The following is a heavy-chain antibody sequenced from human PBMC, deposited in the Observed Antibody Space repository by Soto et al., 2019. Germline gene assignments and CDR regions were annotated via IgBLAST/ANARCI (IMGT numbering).Heavy chain of an antibody. V-gene: IGHV3-11*06. D-gene: IGHD3-22*01. CDR2: ISSSSSYT. J-gene: IGHJ6*02. CDR1: GFTFSDYY. Sequence: GALRLSCAASGFTFSDYYMSWIRQAPGKGLEWVSYISSSSSYTNYADSVKGRFTISRDNAKNSLYLQMNSLRAEDTAVYYCARDDYDSSGYYYVPVYYYGMDVWGQGTTVTVS. CDR3: ARDDYDSSGYYYVPVYYYGMDV.